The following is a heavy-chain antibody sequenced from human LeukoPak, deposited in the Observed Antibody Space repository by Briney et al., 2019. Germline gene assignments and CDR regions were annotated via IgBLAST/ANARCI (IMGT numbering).Heavy chain of an antibody. V-gene: IGHV1-18*04. J-gene: IGHJ5*02. D-gene: IGHD6-13*01. CDR2: ISAYNGNT. CDR1: GYTFTSYY. CDR3: AVTQSLPGIAAP. Sequence: ASVKVSCKASGYTFTSYYMHWVRQAPGQGLEWMGWISAYNGNTNYAQKLQGRVTMTTDTSTSTAYMELRSLRSDDTAVYYCAVTQSLPGIAAPWGQGTLVTVSS.